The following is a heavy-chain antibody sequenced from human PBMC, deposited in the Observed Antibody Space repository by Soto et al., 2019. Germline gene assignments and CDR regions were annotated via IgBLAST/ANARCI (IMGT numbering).Heavy chain of an antibody. CDR3: ARGLRCSSTSCASRRGNYYGMDV. D-gene: IGHD2-2*01. J-gene: IGHJ6*02. V-gene: IGHV1-69*06. Sequence: SVKVSCKASGGTFSSYSISWVRQAPGQGLEWMGGIIPIFGTANYAQKFQGRVTITADKSTSTAYMELSSLRSEDTAVYYCARGLRCSSTSCASRRGNYYGMDVWGQGTTVTVSS. CDR2: IIPIFGTA. CDR1: GGTFSSYS.